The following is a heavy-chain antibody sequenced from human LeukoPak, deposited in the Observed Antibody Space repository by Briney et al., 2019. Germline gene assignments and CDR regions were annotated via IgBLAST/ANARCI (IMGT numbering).Heavy chain of an antibody. V-gene: IGHV4-34*01. CDR3: ARTAGTDYGDYVGY. J-gene: IGHJ4*02. CDR2: INHSGST. D-gene: IGHD4-17*01. Sequence: SETLSLTCAVYGGSFSGYYWSWIRQPPGKGLEWIGEINHSGSTNYNPSLKSRVTISVDTSKNQFPLKLSSVTAADTAVYYCARTAGTDYGDYVGYWGQGTLVTVSS. CDR1: GGSFSGYY.